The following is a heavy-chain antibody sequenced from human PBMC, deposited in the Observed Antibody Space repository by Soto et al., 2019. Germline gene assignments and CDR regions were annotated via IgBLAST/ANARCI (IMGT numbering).Heavy chain of an antibody. D-gene: IGHD2-15*01. V-gene: IGHV4-31*03. J-gene: IGHJ6*03. CDR1: GGSISSGGYY. CDR2: IYYSGST. Sequence: SETLSLTCTVSGGSISSGGYYWSWIRQHPGKGLEWIGYIYYSGSTYYNPSLKSRVTISVDTSKNQFSLKLSSVTAADTAVYYCARDGLVAANYYYMDVWGKGTTVTVSS. CDR3: ARDGLVAANYYYMDV.